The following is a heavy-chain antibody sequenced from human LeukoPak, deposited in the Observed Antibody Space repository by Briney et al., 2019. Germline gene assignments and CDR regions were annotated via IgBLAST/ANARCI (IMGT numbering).Heavy chain of an antibody. CDR3: ARDHYYDSSGYNGWFDP. V-gene: IGHV3-21*01. Sequence: PGXSLRLSCAASGFTFSNYSMNWVRQAQGKGREWVSTISSSSSNIYYADSVKGRFTISRDNAKNSLYLQMNSLRAEDTAVYYCARDHYYDSSGYNGWFDPWGQGTLVTVSS. J-gene: IGHJ5*02. CDR2: ISSSSSNI. CDR1: GFTFSNYS. D-gene: IGHD3-22*01.